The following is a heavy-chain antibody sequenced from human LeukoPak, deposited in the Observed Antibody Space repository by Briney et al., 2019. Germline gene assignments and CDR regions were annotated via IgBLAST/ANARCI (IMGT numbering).Heavy chain of an antibody. CDR3: ARKRGYSYGYVYYFDY. V-gene: IGHV3-7*01. Sequence: GGSLRLSCTASGFTFSIYWMSWVRQAPGKGPEWVANIKYDGNEMYYVDSVKGRFSISRDNAKNSLYLQMNSLRVEDTAVYYCARKRGYSYGYVYYFDYWGQGTLVTVSS. D-gene: IGHD5-18*01. J-gene: IGHJ4*02. CDR2: IKYDGNEM. CDR1: GFTFSIYW.